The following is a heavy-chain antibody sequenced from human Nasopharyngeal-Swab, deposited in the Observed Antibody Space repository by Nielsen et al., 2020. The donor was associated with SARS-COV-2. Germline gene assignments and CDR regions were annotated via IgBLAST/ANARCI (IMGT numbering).Heavy chain of an antibody. D-gene: IGHD6-13*01. V-gene: IGHV3-30-3*01. CDR3: AMGSSSWLTPFDY. CDR1: GFTFSSYA. CDR2: ISYDGSNK. J-gene: IGHJ4*02. Sequence: GGSLRLSCAASGFTFSSYAMHWVRQAPGKGLEWVAVISYDGSNKYYADSVKGRFTISRDNSKNTLYLQMSSLRAEDTAVYYCAMGSSSWLTPFDYWGQGTLVTVSS.